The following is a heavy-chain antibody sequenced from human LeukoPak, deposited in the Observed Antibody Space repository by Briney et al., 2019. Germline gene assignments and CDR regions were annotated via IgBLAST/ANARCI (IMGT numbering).Heavy chain of an antibody. CDR1: GYTFTDYY. CDR2: INPNTGGT. Sequence: ASVKVSCKASGYTFTDYYMHWVRQAPGQGLEWMGWINPNTGGTNYAQISQGRVTMTRDTSISTAYMELTGLRSDDTAVYFCARKGGPRVNAFDIWGQGTMVTVSS. J-gene: IGHJ3*02. V-gene: IGHV1-2*02. D-gene: IGHD1-14*01. CDR3: ARKGGPRVNAFDI.